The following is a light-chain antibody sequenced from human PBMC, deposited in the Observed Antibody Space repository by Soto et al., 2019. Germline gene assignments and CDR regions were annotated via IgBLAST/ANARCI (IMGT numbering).Light chain of an antibody. CDR2: GVT. V-gene: IGLV2-14*03. Sequence: QSVLTQPASVSGSPGQSITISCTGTSSDIGGHDDVSWYQQHPGKVPKPLIYGVTDRPSGVSNRFSGSKSGNVASLTISGLQAEDEADYYCCSYTSDLTPYVFGTGTKLTVL. J-gene: IGLJ1*01. CDR3: CSYTSDLTPYV. CDR1: SSDIGGHDD.